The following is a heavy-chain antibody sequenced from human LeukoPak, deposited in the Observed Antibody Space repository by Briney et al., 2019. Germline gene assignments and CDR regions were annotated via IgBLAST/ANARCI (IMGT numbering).Heavy chain of an antibody. CDR1: GDSITSHY. CDR2: LHYRGNM. J-gene: IGHJ4*02. CDR3: ARESSTSQINLFDY. Sequence: SETLSLTCTVSGDSITSHYWSWIRQPPGKGLEWIGYLHYRGNMKHNSSFSGRITMPLDTSKNQFSLRLRSVTAADTAIYYCARESSTSQINLFDYWGQGTLVTVSS. V-gene: IGHV4-59*11. D-gene: IGHD6-6*01.